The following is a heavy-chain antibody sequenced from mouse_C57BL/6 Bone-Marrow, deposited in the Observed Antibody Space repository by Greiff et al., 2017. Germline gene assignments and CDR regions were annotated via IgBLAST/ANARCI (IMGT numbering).Heavy chain of an antibody. V-gene: IGHV1-81*01. Sequence: VMLVESGAELARPGASVKLSCKASGYTFTSYGISWVKQRTGQGLEWIGEIYPRSGNTYYNEKFKGKATLTADKSSSTAYMELRSLTSEDSAVYFCAREALYYYGSFYWYFDVWGTGTTVTVSS. CDR3: AREALYYYGSFYWYFDV. CDR2: IYPRSGNT. J-gene: IGHJ1*03. D-gene: IGHD1-1*01. CDR1: GYTFTSYG.